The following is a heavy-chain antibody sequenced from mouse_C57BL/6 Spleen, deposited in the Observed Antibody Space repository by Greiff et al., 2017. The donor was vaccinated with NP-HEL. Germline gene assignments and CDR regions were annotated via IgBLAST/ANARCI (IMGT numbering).Heavy chain of an antibody. V-gene: IGHV14-4*01. Sequence: VQLKESGAELVRPGASVKLSCTASGFNIKDDYMHWVKQRPEQGLEWIGWIDPENGDTEYASKFQGKATITADTSSNTAYLQLSSLTSEDTAVYYCTTGGGTPFAYWGQGTLVTVSA. CDR2: IDPENGDT. D-gene: IGHD4-1*01. CDR3: TTGGGTPFAY. CDR1: GFNIKDDY. J-gene: IGHJ3*01.